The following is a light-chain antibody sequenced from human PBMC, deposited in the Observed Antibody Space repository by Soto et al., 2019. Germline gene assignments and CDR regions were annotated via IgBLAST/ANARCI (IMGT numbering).Light chain of an antibody. V-gene: IGKV1-5*03. CDR2: KAS. Sequence: DIKMNQAPSTLSGSVGDRVTITCRASQTISSWSAWYQQKPVKAPKLLIYKASTLKSGVPSRFSGSGSGTEFTLTISSLQPDDFATYYCQHYNSYSEAFGQGAKVDI. J-gene: IGKJ1*01. CDR1: QTISSW. CDR3: QHYNSYSEA.